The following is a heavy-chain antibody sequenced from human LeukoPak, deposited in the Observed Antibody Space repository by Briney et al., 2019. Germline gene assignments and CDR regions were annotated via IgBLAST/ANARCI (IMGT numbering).Heavy chain of an antibody. CDR2: IYYSGST. CDR3: ARLLPESSGWYSVYYYYGMDV. J-gene: IGHJ6*02. Sequence: SETLSLTCAVYGGSFSGYYWSWIRQPPGKGLEWIGSIYYSGSTYYNPSLKSRVTISVDTSKNQFSLKLSSVTAADTAVYYCARLLPESSGWYSVYYYYGMDVWGQGTTVTVSS. CDR1: GGSFSGYY. V-gene: IGHV4-34*01. D-gene: IGHD6-19*01.